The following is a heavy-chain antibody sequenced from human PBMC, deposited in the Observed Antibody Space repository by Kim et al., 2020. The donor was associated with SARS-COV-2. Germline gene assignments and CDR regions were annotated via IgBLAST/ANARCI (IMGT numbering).Heavy chain of an antibody. J-gene: IGHJ6*02. Sequence: GGSLRLSCAASGFTFSSYGMHWVRQAPGKGLEWVAVISYDGSNKYYADSVKGRFTISRDNSKNTLYLQMNSLRAEDTAVYYCAKDLAQWFGELLYLYYGMDVWGQGTTVTVSS. CDR2: ISYDGSNK. D-gene: IGHD3-10*01. CDR1: GFTFSSYG. V-gene: IGHV3-30*18. CDR3: AKDLAQWFGELLYLYYGMDV.